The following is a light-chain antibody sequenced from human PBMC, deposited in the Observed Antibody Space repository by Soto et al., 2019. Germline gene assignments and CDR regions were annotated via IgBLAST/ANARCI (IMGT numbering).Light chain of an antibody. CDR1: QGITKY. V-gene: IGKV1-27*01. CDR2: TAS. CDR3: QKYNSAPYT. J-gene: IGKJ3*01. Sequence: DIQMTQSPSSLSASVGDRVTITCRASQGITKYLAWYQQKPGKVPNLLIYTASTLQSGVPSRFSGSGSGTDFTLTISSLXXXXXATYYCQKYNSAPYTFGPGTKVDIK.